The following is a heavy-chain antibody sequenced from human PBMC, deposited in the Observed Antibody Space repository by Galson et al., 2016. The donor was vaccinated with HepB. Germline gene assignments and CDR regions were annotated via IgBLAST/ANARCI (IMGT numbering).Heavy chain of an antibody. CDR3: ARGWRTYYRYFEH. J-gene: IGHJ1*01. CDR1: GFALKDYI. D-gene: IGHD1-26*01. CDR2: MSTNYNYT. Sequence: SLRLSCAASGFALKDYIVNWVRQAPGKGLEWVSSMSTNYNYTYYGDSVKGRFTISGDSTKNSLYLQMNSLRGEDTAVYYCARGWRTYYRYFEHWGQGALVSVSS. V-gene: IGHV3-21*01.